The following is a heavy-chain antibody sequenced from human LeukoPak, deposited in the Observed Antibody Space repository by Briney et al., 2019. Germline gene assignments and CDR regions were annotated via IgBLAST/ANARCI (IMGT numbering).Heavy chain of an antibody. Sequence: PGGSLRLSCAASGFTFSGYDFRWVRQATGKGVEWVSSIGIAGNTYYIGSVRGRFTISRENAKNPLYLQMNNLRAGDTAVYHCVRGSPVGFDYWGHGTLVTVPS. D-gene: IGHD1-14*01. V-gene: IGHV3-13*01. CDR2: IGIAGNT. CDR1: GFTFSGYD. J-gene: IGHJ4*01. CDR3: VRGSPVGFDY.